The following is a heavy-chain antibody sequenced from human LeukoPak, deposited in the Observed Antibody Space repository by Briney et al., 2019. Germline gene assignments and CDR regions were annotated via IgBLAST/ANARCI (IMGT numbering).Heavy chain of an antibody. D-gene: IGHD3-22*01. V-gene: IGHV4-4*02. J-gene: IGHJ3*01. CDR1: NGPITTNKW. CDR3: ASSSLLVVVTYGFDL. CDR2: ISHTGST. Sequence: PSGTLSLTCTVSNGPITTNKWWSGGRPPPGKGVEWIGEISHTGSTNYNPSFNSRVTMSVDNSKNQFSLHLHSVTAADTALYYCASSSLLVVVTYGFDLWGRGTAVTVSS.